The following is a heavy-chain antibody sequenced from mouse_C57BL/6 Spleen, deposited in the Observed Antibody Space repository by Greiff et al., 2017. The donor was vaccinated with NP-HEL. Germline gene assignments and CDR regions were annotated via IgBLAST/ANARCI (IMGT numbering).Heavy chain of an antibody. V-gene: IGHV10-1*01. CDR3: VRYGNSMDY. Sequence: EVQGVESGGGLVQPKGSLKLSCAASGFSFNTYAMNWVRQAPGKGLEWVARIRSKSNNYATYYADSVKDRFTISRDDSESMLYLQMNNLKTEDTAMYYCVRYGNSMDYWGQGTSVTVPS. CDR1: GFSFNTYA. J-gene: IGHJ4*01. CDR2: IRSKSNNYAT. D-gene: IGHD2-10*02.